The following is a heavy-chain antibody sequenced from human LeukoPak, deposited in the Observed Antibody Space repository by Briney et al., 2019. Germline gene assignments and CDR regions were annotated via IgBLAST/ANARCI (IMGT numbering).Heavy chain of an antibody. V-gene: IGHV3-66*01. CDR3: AKGPYYYDSSGYYVHY. Sequence: GGSLRLSCAASEFSVGSNYMTWVRQAPGKGLEWVSLIYSGGSTYYADSVKGRFTISRDNSKNTLYLQMNSLRAEDTAVYYCAKGPYYYDSSGYYVHYWGQGTLVTVSS. CDR2: IYSGGST. CDR1: EFSVGSNY. D-gene: IGHD3-22*01. J-gene: IGHJ4*02.